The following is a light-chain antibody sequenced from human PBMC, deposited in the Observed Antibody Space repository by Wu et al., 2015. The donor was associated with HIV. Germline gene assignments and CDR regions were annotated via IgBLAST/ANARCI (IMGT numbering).Light chain of an antibody. CDR1: QSVSSY. CDR3: QQRSNWPGIT. CDR2: DAS. J-gene: IGKJ4*01. Sequence: EIVLTQSPATLSLSPGERATLSCRASQSVSSYSAWYQQKPGQAPRLLIYDASNRATGIPARFSGSGSGTDFTLTISSLEPEDFAVYYCQQRSNWPGITFGGGTKVEIK. V-gene: IGKV3-11*01.